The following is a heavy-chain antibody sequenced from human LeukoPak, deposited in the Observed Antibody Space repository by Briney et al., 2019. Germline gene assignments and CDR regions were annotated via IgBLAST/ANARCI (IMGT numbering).Heavy chain of an antibody. CDR1: GYTFTSYY. J-gene: IGHJ4*02. CDR3: ASQEMATIKAPFDY. Sequence: ASVKVSCKASGYTFTSYYMHWVRQAPGQGLEWMGIINPSGGSTSYAQKFQGRVTKTRDMSTSTVYMELSSLRSEDTAVYYCASQEMATIKAPFDYWGQGTLVTVSS. V-gene: IGHV1-46*01. D-gene: IGHD5-24*01. CDR2: INPSGGST.